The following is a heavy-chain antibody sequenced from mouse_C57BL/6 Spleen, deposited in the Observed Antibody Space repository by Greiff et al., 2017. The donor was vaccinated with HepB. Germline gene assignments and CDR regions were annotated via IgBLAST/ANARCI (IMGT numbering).Heavy chain of an antibody. CDR3: ARTGTAQATFNHYYAMDY. CDR2: INPSSGYT. Sequence: QVQLQQSGAELAKPGASVKLSCKASGYTFTSYWMHWVKQRPGQGLEWIGYINPSSGYTKYNQKFKDKATLTADKSSSTAYMQLSSLTYEDSAVYYCARTGTAQATFNHYYAMDYWGQGTSVTVSS. J-gene: IGHJ4*01. V-gene: IGHV1-7*01. D-gene: IGHD3-2*02. CDR1: GYTFTSYW.